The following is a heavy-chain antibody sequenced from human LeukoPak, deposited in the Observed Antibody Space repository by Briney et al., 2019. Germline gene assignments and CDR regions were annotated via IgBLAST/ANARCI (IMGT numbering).Heavy chain of an antibody. J-gene: IGHJ4*02. CDR3: ATTGGIHIRYFGWLHYYFDY. CDR2: ISAYNGNT. Sequence: ASVKVSCKASGYTFTSYGISWVRQAPGQGLEWMGWISAYNGNTNYAQKLQGRVTMTEDTSTDTAYMELSSLRSEDTAVYYCATTGGIHIRYFGWLHYYFDYWGQGTLVTVSS. D-gene: IGHD3-9*01. CDR1: GYTFTSYG. V-gene: IGHV1-18*01.